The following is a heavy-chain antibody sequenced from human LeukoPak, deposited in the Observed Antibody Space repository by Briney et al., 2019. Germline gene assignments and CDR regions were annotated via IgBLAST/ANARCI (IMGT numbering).Heavy chain of an antibody. CDR1: GFTFSTYW. CDR3: ARERQNKDFWSGGDY. Sequence: GGSLRLSCAAYGFTFSTYWISWVRQAPGKGLEWVANIKQDGSEKYYVDSVKGRFTTSRDNAKNSLYLQMNTLRPEDTAVYYCARERQNKDFWSGGDYWGQGTLVTVSS. J-gene: IGHJ4*02. CDR2: IKQDGSEK. D-gene: IGHD3-3*01. V-gene: IGHV3-7*01.